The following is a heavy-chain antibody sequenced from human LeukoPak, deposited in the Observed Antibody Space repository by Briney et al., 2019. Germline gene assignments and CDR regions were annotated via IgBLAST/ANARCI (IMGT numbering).Heavy chain of an antibody. Sequence: ASVKVSCKASGYTFTGYHMHWVRQAPGQGLEWMGRINPNSGGTNYAQKFQGRVTMTRDTSISTAYMELSRLRSDDTAVYYCAVTDCSGGSCYSGLNYWGQGTLVTVSS. V-gene: IGHV1-2*06. CDR3: AVTDCSGGSCYSGLNY. CDR2: INPNSGGT. CDR1: GYTFTGYH. D-gene: IGHD2-15*01. J-gene: IGHJ4*02.